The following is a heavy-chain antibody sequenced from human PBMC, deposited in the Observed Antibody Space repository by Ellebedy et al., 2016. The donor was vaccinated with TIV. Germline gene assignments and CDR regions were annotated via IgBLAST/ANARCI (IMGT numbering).Heavy chain of an antibody. Sequence: SETLSLXXAVSGGSISSSNWWSWVRQPPGKGLEWIGEIYHSGSTNYNPSLKSRVTISVDTSKNQFSLKLSSVTAADTAVYYCAREGNPRKQLVRNRGNWFDPWGQGTLVTVSS. CDR2: IYHSGST. V-gene: IGHV4-4*02. CDR1: GGSISSSNW. CDR3: AREGNPRKQLVRNRGNWFDP. J-gene: IGHJ5*02. D-gene: IGHD6-13*01.